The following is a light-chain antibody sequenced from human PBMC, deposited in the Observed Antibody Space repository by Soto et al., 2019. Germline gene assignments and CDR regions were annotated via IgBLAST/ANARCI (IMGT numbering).Light chain of an antibody. J-gene: IGKJ5*01. V-gene: IGKV1-39*01. Sequence: DIQMTQSPSSLSAYVGDRVTITCRASQSISSYLNWYQQKPGKAPKLLIYAASSLQSGVPSRFSGSGSGTDFTLTISSLQPEDFATYYCQQSYSTLLITFGQGTRL. CDR1: QSISSY. CDR3: QQSYSTLLIT. CDR2: AAS.